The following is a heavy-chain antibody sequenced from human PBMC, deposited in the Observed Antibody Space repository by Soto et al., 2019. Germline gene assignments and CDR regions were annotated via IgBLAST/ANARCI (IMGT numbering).Heavy chain of an antibody. D-gene: IGHD3-10*01. CDR2: ISSSSSTI. Sequence: EVQLVESGGGLVQPGGSLRLSCAASGFTFSSYSMNWVRQAPGKGLEWVSYISSSSSTIYYADSAKGRFTISRDNAKNSLYLQMNSLRAEDTAVYYCARGPSYGSGKSWFDPWGQGTLVTVSS. V-gene: IGHV3-48*01. CDR3: ARGPSYGSGKSWFDP. J-gene: IGHJ5*02. CDR1: GFTFSSYS.